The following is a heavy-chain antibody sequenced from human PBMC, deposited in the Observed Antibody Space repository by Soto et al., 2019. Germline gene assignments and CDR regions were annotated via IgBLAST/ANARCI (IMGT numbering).Heavy chain of an antibody. J-gene: IGHJ3*02. V-gene: IGHV1-8*01. CDR3: ASLKWFGELVSDAFDI. CDR2: MNPNSGNT. CDR1: GYTFTSYD. Sequence: ASVKVSCKASGYTFTSYDMKWVRQATGQGLEWMGWMNPNSGNTGYAQKFQGKVTMTRNTSISTAYMELSSLRSEDTAVYYCASLKWFGELVSDAFDIWGQGTMVTVSS. D-gene: IGHD3-10*01.